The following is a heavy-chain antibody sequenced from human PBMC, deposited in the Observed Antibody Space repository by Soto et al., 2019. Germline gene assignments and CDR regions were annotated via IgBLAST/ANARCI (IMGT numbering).Heavy chain of an antibody. V-gene: IGHV2-26*01. CDR3: ARMRYYDFWSGYWGGNWFDP. CDR1: GFSLSNARMG. J-gene: IGHJ5*02. D-gene: IGHD3-3*01. CDR2: IFSNDEK. Sequence: QVTLKESGPVLVKPTETLTLTCTVSGFSLSNARMGVSWIRQPPGKALEWLAHIFSNDEKSYSTSLKSRLTISKDTSKIQVVLTMTNMDPVDTATYYCARMRYYDFWSGYWGGNWFDPWGQGTLVTVSS.